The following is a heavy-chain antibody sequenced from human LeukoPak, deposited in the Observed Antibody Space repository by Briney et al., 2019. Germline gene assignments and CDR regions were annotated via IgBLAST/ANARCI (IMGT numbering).Heavy chain of an antibody. CDR3: ARQGSYSSSWYNVDY. D-gene: IGHD6-13*01. CDR1: GHNFTNYW. CDR2: IYPDDSDT. Sequence: GESLKISCKGSGHNFTNYWIGWVRQMPGKGLEWVGMIYPDDSDTRYSPSFQGQVTISADKSINTACLQWGSLKASDTAMYYCARQGSYSSSWYNVDYWGQGTPVTVSS. J-gene: IGHJ4*02. V-gene: IGHV5-51*01.